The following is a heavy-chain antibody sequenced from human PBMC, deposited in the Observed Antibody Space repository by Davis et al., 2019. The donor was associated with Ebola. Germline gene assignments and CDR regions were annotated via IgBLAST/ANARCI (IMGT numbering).Heavy chain of an antibody. CDR3: ATTVTTHYYYGMDV. J-gene: IGHJ6*04. D-gene: IGHD4-17*01. CDR1: GFTFSSYW. Sequence: HTGGSLRLSCAASGFTFSSYWMHWVRQAPGKGLVWVSRINSDGSSTSYADSVKCRFTISRDNAKNTLYLQMNSLRAEDTAVYYCATTVTTHYYYGMDVWGKGTTVTVSS. CDR2: INSDGSST. V-gene: IGHV3-74*01.